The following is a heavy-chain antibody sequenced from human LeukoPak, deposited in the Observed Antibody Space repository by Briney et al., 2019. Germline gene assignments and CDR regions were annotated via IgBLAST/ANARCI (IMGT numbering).Heavy chain of an antibody. V-gene: IGHV3-30-3*01. CDR2: ISYDGSNK. Sequence: GGSLRLSCAASGFTFSSYAMHWVRQAPGKGLEWVAVISYDGSNKYYPDSVKGRFTISRDNSKNTLYLQMNSLRAEDTAVYYCARDNGYSYGYSYYYYGMDVWGQGTTVTVSS. J-gene: IGHJ6*02. D-gene: IGHD5-18*01. CDR3: ARDNGYSYGYSYYYYGMDV. CDR1: GFTFSSYA.